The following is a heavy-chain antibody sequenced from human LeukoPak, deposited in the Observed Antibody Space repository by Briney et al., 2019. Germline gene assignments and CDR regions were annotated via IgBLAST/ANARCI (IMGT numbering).Heavy chain of an antibody. V-gene: IGHV4-59*01. CDR3: ARGITMID. CDR2: VYYSGST. J-gene: IGHJ4*02. D-gene: IGHD3-22*01. Sequence: SETLSLTCTVSGASINTYYWTWIRQPPGKGLEWIGYVYYSGSTSYNPSLKSRVTMSVDTSRTQFSLKLSSVTAADTAVYYCARGITMIDWGQGTLVTVSS. CDR1: GASINTYY.